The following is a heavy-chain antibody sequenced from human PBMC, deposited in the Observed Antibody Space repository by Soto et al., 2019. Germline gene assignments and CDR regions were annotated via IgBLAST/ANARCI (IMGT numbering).Heavy chain of an antibody. CDR3: VSWVSAHFDY. J-gene: IGHJ4*01. CDR1: GFTFDSPYSHG. CDR2: ISSNGANT. V-gene: IGHV3-23*01. D-gene: IGHD2-8*01. Sequence: GGSLRLSCAASGFTFDSPYSHGMSWVRQSPGKGPEWVSTISSNGANTHYAESVKGRFTISKDASRNTVHLHMNSPRAEDTATYFCVSWVSAHFDYWGHGTPVTVSS.